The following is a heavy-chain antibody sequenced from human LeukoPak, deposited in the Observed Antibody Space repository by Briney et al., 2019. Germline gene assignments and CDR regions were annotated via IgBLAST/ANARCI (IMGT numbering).Heavy chain of an antibody. CDR1: GASISSHY. CDR3: ARTSWLQSSFYFEY. Sequence: SETLSLTCTVSGASISSHYWSWIRQPPGKGLDWIGDIYFSGSTNYNPSLKSRVTIPVDTSKSQFSLKLSSVTAADTAVYYCARTSWLQSSFYFEYWGQGALVTVSS. J-gene: IGHJ4*02. V-gene: IGHV4-59*08. CDR2: IYFSGST. D-gene: IGHD5-24*01.